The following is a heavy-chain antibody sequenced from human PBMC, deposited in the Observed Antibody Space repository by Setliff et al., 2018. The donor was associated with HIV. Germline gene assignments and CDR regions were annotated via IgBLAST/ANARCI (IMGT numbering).Heavy chain of an antibody. CDR3: VRQWGHGLGHFDF. Sequence: SETLSLTCDVTGYSVSRDSYWGWVRQSPGKGLEWIGNVHHSGSSYYNPSLKSRITISMDTSGKRFSLKMNSASASDTAVYYCVRQWGHGLGHFDFWGQGTLVTVS. J-gene: IGHJ1*01. CDR1: GYSVSRDSY. CDR2: VHHSGSS. V-gene: IGHV4-38-2*01. D-gene: IGHD2-8*01.